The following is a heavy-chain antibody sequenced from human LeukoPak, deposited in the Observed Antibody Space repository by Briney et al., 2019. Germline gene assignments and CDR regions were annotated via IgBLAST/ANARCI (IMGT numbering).Heavy chain of an antibody. Sequence: GGPLRLSCAASGFTFSSYGMHWVRQAPGKGLEWVAFIRYDGSNKYYADSVKGRFTISRDNSKNTLYLQMNSLRAEDTAVYYCAKATVTTEWAFDIWGQGTMVTVSS. CDR3: AKATVTTEWAFDI. D-gene: IGHD4-17*01. V-gene: IGHV3-30*02. J-gene: IGHJ3*02. CDR2: IRYDGSNK. CDR1: GFTFSSYG.